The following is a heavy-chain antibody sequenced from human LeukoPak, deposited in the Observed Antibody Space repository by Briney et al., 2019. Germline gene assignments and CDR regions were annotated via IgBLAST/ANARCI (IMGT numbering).Heavy chain of an antibody. Sequence: SVKVSCKASGGTFSSYAISWVRQAPGQGLERMGRIIPILGIANYAQKFQGRVTITADKSTSTAYMELSSLRSEDTAVYYCAREPATYYYDSSGYSKYVYWGQGTLVTVSS. V-gene: IGHV1-69*04. CDR3: AREPATYYYDSSGYSKYVY. CDR2: IIPILGIA. J-gene: IGHJ4*02. D-gene: IGHD3-22*01. CDR1: GGTFSSYA.